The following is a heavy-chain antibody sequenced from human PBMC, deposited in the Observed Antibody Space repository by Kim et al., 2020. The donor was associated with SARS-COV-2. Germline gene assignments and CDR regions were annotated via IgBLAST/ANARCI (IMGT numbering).Heavy chain of an antibody. J-gene: IGHJ4*02. V-gene: IGHV6-1*01. CDR3: ARDHQYSVDY. CDR2: TYYRSKWYN. Sequence: SQTLSLTCVISGDNVSGDSVAWHWLRQSPSRGLEWLGRTYYRSKWYNDYAVSVKGRITISPDTSKNQFSLQVNSVTPEDTAVYYCARDHQYSVDYWGQGTLVTVSS. CDR1: GDNVSGDSVA. D-gene: IGHD4-4*01.